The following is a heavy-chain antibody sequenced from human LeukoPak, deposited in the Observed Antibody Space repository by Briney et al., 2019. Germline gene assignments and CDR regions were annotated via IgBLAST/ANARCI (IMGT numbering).Heavy chain of an antibody. V-gene: IGHV3-53*01. CDR3: APKKVGATSSRVGWFDP. CDR1: GFTVSSNY. D-gene: IGHD1-26*01. CDR2: ISAGGST. J-gene: IGHJ5*02. Sequence: GGSLRLSCAASGFTVSSNYMSWVRQAPGKGLEWVSAISAGGSTFYADSVKGRFTISRDNSKNTLCLQMNSLRAEDTAVYYCAPKKVGATSSRVGWFDPWGQGTLVTVSS.